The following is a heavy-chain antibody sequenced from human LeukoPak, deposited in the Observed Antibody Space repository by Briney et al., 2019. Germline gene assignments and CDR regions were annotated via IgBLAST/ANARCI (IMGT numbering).Heavy chain of an antibody. D-gene: IGHD3-22*01. CDR1: GFTFSSYG. CDR2: IRYDGSNK. Sequence: GGSLRLSCAASGFTFSSYGMHWVRQAPGKGLEWVAFIRYDGSNKYYADSVKGRFTISRDNSKNTLYLQMNSLRAEDTAVYYCAKDQVRLSVIVVATADYWGQGTLVTVSS. J-gene: IGHJ4*02. V-gene: IGHV3-30*02. CDR3: AKDQVRLSVIVVATADY.